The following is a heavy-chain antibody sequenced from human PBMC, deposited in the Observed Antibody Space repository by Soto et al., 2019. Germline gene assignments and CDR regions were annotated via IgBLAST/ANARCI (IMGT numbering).Heavy chain of an antibody. CDR1: GFSLANYP. V-gene: IGHV3-48*01. J-gene: IGHJ4*02. CDR3: AKGPHTNVGWPYYFES. CDR2: SSPRGDTI. Sequence: GSLRLSCVASGFSLANYPLNWVRKTPGKGLEWISYSSPRGDTIYYADSVEGRFTISRDNARNSLSLHMSSLRGEDSALYYCAKGPHTNVGWPYYFESWGQGVPVTVSS. D-gene: IGHD6-19*01.